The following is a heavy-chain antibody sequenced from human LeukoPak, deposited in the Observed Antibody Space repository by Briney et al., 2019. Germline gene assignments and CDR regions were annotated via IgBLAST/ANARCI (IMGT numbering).Heavy chain of an antibody. Sequence: GGSLRLSCAASGFTFSSYWMHWVRQAPGKGLVWVSRINNDGSSTSYADSVKGRFTISRDNAKNTLYLQMNSLRAEDTAVYFCAKSKDGSGYDDSLDHWGQGTLVTISS. V-gene: IGHV3-74*01. D-gene: IGHD5-12*01. CDR1: GFTFSSYW. CDR3: AKSKDGSGYDDSLDH. J-gene: IGHJ4*02. CDR2: INNDGSST.